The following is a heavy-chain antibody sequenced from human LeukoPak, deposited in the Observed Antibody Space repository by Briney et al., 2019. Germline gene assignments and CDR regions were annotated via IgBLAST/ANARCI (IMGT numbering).Heavy chain of an antibody. J-gene: IGHJ4*02. D-gene: IGHD3-22*01. V-gene: IGHV4-59*01. Sequence: SETLSLTCTVSGGSISSYSLSWIRQPPGKGLEWVGYIYDSGGTNYNPSLKSRVTISVETSTNQFSLKLSSVTAADTTVDYCWREHYYDSSGYYHAFFDYWAQETLLSVPS. CDR3: WREHYYDSSGYYHAFFDY. CDR1: GGSISSYS. CDR2: IYDSGGT.